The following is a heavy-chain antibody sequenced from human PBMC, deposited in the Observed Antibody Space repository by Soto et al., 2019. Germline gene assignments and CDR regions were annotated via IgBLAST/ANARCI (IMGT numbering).Heavy chain of an antibody. J-gene: IGHJ3*02. V-gene: IGHV1-3*01. CDR2: INAGNGNT. D-gene: IGHD6-13*01. CDR3: ARALEQQLVYHAFDI. Sequence: GASVKVSCKASGYTFTSYAMHWVRQAPGQRLEWMGWINAGNGNTKYSQKFQGRVTITRDTSASTAYMELSSLRSEDTAVYYCARALEQQLVYHAFDIWGQGTMVTVSS. CDR1: GYTFTSYA.